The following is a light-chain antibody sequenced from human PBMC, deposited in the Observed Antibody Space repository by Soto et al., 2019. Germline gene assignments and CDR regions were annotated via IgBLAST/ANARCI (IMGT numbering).Light chain of an antibody. CDR2: GAS. J-gene: IGKJ2*01. V-gene: IGKV3-20*01. Sequence: EIVLTQSPGTLSLSPGERATLSCRASQSVSRSYLAWYQQKPGQAPRLLMYGASSRATGIPDTFSGSGSGTDFTLTISRLEPEDFAVYYCQQYGSSPPYTFGQGTKLEIK. CDR3: QQYGSSPPYT. CDR1: QSVSRSY.